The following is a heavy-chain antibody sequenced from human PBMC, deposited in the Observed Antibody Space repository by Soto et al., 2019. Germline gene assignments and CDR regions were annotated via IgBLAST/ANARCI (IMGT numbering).Heavy chain of an antibody. J-gene: IGHJ6*02. Sequence: GGSLRLSCAASGFTFSSYSMNWVRQAPGKGLEWVSYISSSSSTIYYADSVKGRFTISRDNAKNSLYLQMNSLRDEDTAVYYCARDGTYYDILTGYGDYGMDVWGQGTTVTVSS. D-gene: IGHD3-9*01. CDR1: GFTFSSYS. V-gene: IGHV3-48*02. CDR3: ARDGTYYDILTGYGDYGMDV. CDR2: ISSSSSTI.